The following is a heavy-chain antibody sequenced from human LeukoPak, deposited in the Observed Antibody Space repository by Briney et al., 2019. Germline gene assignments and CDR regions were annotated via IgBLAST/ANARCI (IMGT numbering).Heavy chain of an antibody. D-gene: IGHD2-21*01. J-gene: IGHJ3*01. Sequence: SETLSLTCTVSGGSISTSYWNWIRQPPGKGLEWIGYIYFGGSTNYNPSLKSRVTISVDTSKNQFSLKLSSVTAADTAVYYCARDARDLITFDLWGQGTMVTVSS. CDR2: IYFGGST. CDR1: GGSISTSY. V-gene: IGHV4-59*01. CDR3: ARDARDLITFDL.